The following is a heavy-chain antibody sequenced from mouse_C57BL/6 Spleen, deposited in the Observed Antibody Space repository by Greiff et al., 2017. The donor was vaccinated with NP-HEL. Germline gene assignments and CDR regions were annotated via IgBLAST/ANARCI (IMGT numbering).Heavy chain of an antibody. J-gene: IGHJ4*01. CDR1: GYTFTSYW. CDR2: IDPSDSYT. D-gene: IGHD3-2*02. V-gene: IGHV1-69*01. Sequence: QVQLQQPGAELVMPGASVKLSCKASGYTFTSYWMHWVKQRPGQGLEWIGEIDPSDSYTNYNQKFKGKSTLTVDKSSSPAYMQLSSLTSEDSAVYYCARGGAQATADYWGQGTSVTVSS. CDR3: ARGGAQATADY.